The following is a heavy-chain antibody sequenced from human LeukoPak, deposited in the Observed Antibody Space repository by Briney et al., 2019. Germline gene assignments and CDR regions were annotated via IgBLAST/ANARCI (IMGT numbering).Heavy chain of an antibody. Sequence: ASVKVSCKASGYTFSSYYMHWVRQAPGQGLEWMGVINLGDASTAYAQNFQGRVTMTRDTSTRTAYLDLSSLTSDDTAVYYCATWGSSSSPLPDMDVWGQGTTVTVSS. D-gene: IGHD6-13*01. CDR3: ATWGSSSSPLPDMDV. CDR1: GYTFSSYY. J-gene: IGHJ6*02. V-gene: IGHV1-46*01. CDR2: INLGDAST.